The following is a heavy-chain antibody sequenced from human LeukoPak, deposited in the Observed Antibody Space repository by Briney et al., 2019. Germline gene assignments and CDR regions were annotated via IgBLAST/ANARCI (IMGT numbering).Heavy chain of an antibody. CDR1: GFTFSSYA. V-gene: IGHV3-30-3*01. CDR3: ARDLSSSWYFDY. D-gene: IGHD6-13*01. CDR2: ISYDGSNK. J-gene: IGHJ4*02. Sequence: GGSLRLSCAASGFTFSSYAMHWVRQAPGKGLEWVAVISYDGSNKYYADSVKGRFTISRGNSKNTLYLQMNSLRAEDTAVYYCARDLSSSWYFDYWGQGTLVTVSS.